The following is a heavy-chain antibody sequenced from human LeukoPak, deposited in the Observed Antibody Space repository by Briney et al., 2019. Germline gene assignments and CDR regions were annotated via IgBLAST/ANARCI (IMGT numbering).Heavy chain of an antibody. CDR3: AKSRATPNDY. CDR2: ISSSGSTI. V-gene: IGHV3-48*03. CDR1: GFTFSSYE. Sequence: PGGSLRLSCAASGFTFSSYEMNWVRQAPGKGLEWVSYISSSGSTIYYADSVKGRFTISGDNAKNSLYLQMNSLRAEDTAVYYCAKSRATPNDYWGQGTLVTVSS. D-gene: IGHD1-26*01. J-gene: IGHJ4*02.